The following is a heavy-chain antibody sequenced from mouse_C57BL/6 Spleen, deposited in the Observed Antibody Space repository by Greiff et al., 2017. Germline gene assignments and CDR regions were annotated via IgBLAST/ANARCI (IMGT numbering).Heavy chain of an antibody. J-gene: IGHJ2*01. Sequence: VKLVESGPELVKPGASVKISCKASGYAFSISWMNWVKQRPGKGLEWIGRIYPGDGDTNYNGKFKGKATLTADKSSSTAYMQLSSLTSEDSAVYFCARRGYGSSGGFVYWGQGTTLTVSS. CDR3: ARRGYGSSGGFVY. V-gene: IGHV1-82*01. CDR2: IYPGDGDT. D-gene: IGHD1-1*01. CDR1: GYAFSISW.